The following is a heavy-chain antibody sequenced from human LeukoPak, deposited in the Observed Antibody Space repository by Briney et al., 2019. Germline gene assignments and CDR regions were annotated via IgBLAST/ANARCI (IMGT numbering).Heavy chain of an antibody. CDR1: GFTFSSYA. V-gene: IGHV3-30-3*01. D-gene: IGHD4-17*01. CDR2: ISYDGSNK. CDR3: ARANGDSREEYYFDY. J-gene: IGHJ4*02. Sequence: GRSLRVSCAAPGFTFSSYAMHRVRQAPGKGLEWVAVISYDGSNKYYADSVKGRFTISRDNSKNTPYLQMNSLRAEDTAVYYCARANGDSREEYYFDYWGQGTLVTVSS.